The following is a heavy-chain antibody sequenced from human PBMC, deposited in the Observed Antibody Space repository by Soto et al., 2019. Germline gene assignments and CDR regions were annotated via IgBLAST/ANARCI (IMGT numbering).Heavy chain of an antibody. Sequence: SETLSLTCAVSGGSISSTNWWSWVRQTPGRGLEWIAEIHHSGSANYNPSLKSRVTISVDRSKNQFSLKLSSVTAADTAVYYCVRVPDYWGQGTLVT. CDR2: IHHSGSA. J-gene: IGHJ4*02. V-gene: IGHV4-4*02. CDR3: VRVPDY. CDR1: GGSISSTNW.